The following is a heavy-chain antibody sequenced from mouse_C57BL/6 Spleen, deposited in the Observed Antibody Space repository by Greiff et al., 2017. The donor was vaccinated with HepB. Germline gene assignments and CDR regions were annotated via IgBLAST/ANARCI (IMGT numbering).Heavy chain of an antibody. CDR1: GYAFSSYW. CDR2: IYPGDGDT. D-gene: IGHD1-1*01. V-gene: IGHV1-80*01. Sequence: VQLQQSGAELVKPGASVKISCKASGYAFSSYWMNWVKQRPGKGLEWIGQIYPGDGDTNYNGKFKGKATLTADKSSSTAYMQLSSLTSEDSAVYFCAREGDYYGSSPTFDYWGQGTTLTVSS. CDR3: AREGDYYGSSPTFDY. J-gene: IGHJ2*01.